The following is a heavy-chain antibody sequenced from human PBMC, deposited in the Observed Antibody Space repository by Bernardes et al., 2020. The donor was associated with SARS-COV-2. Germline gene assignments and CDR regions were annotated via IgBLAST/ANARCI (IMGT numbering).Heavy chain of an antibody. CDR2: IYTSGST. Sequence: SETLSLTCTVSGGSISSGSYYWNWIRQPAGKGLEWIGRIYTSGSTNYNPSLKSRVTISVDTSKNQFSLKLSSVTAADTAVYYCARGGFSITIFGVVIRYGMDVWGQGTTVTVSS. CDR1: GGSISSGSYY. V-gene: IGHV4-61*02. J-gene: IGHJ6*02. CDR3: ARGGFSITIFGVVIRYGMDV. D-gene: IGHD3-3*01.